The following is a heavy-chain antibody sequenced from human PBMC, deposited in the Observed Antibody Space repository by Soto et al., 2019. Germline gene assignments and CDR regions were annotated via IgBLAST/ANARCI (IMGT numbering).Heavy chain of an antibody. CDR2: INAGNGNT. CDR1: GYTFTSYA. D-gene: IGHD3-10*01. CDR3: ARDRNYYGSGTPDY. V-gene: IGHV1-3*01. Sequence: ASVKVSCKASGYTFTSYAMHWVRQAPGQRLEWMGWINAGNGNTQYSQKFQGRVNITRDTSATTAYMEMSGLSSEDTAVYYCARDRNYYGSGTPDYWGQGTLVTVSS. J-gene: IGHJ4*02.